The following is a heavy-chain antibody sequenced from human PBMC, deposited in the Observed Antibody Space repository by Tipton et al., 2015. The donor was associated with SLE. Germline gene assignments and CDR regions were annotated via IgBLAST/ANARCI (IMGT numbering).Heavy chain of an antibody. CDR2: IYYSGST. CDR1: GDSISSGGYY. CDR3: ARVGAGPRLFDY. J-gene: IGHJ4*02. V-gene: IGHV4-31*03. D-gene: IGHD3-16*01. Sequence: TLSLTCTVSGDSISSGGYYWSWIRQHPGKGLEWIGYIYYSGSTYYNPSLRSRVTISVGTSKNQFSLKLTSVTAADTAVYYCARVGAGPRLFDYWGQGTLVTVSS.